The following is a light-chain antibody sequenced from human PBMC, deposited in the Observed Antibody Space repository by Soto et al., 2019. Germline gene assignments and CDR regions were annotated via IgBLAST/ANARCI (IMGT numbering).Light chain of an antibody. CDR2: AAS. CDR3: QSYNNWPPYS. Sequence: EIVLTQSPPTLSVSPGESVTLSCRASQSITTDLAWYQQKPGQAPRLVIYAASTRATNIPARFTGSGSGTDFTLTISSLQSEDYAVYFCQSYNNWPPYSFGQGTKVDIK. V-gene: IGKV3-15*01. J-gene: IGKJ2*01. CDR1: QSITTD.